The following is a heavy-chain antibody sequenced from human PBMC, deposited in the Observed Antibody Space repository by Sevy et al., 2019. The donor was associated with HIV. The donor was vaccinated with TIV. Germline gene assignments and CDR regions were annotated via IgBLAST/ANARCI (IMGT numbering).Heavy chain of an antibody. V-gene: IGHV1-18*01. D-gene: IGHD1-26*01. CDR3: ARDRWWKLHRAPDPFDY. J-gene: IGHJ4*02. Sequence: ASVKVSCKASGYTFTSYGISWVRQAPGQGLEWMGWISAYNGNTNYAQKLQGRVTMTTDTSTSTAYMELRSLRSDDTAVYYCARDRWWKLHRAPDPFDYWGQGTPVTVSS. CDR2: ISAYNGNT. CDR1: GYTFTSYG.